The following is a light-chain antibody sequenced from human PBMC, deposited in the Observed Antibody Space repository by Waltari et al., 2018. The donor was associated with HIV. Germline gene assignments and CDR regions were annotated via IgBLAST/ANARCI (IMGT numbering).Light chain of an antibody. V-gene: IGLV1-47*01. Sequence: QSVLTQPPSVSGAPGQRVTVSCSGSSSSIGSGYVCWYQQLPGAAPKLVIYRNDQRPSGVPDRFSGSKSGTSASLAISGLRSEDEAVYYCGAWNGSPSGPVFGGETKLTVL. CDR1: SSSIGSGY. CDR3: GAWNGSPSGPV. J-gene: IGLJ3*02. CDR2: RND.